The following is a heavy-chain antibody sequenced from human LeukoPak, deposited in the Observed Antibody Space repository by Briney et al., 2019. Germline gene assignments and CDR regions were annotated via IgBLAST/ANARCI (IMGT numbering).Heavy chain of an antibody. CDR1: GFTFSSHW. Sequence: GGSLRLSCADSGFTFSSHWMSWVRQAPGKGLEWVANIKQDGSEIYYLDSVKGRFTISRDNAKNSLYLQMNSLRVEDTAVYYCAKDSIGNTDWGQGTLVTVSS. V-gene: IGHV3-7*03. D-gene: IGHD6-6*01. CDR2: IKQDGSEI. CDR3: AKDSIGNTD. J-gene: IGHJ4*02.